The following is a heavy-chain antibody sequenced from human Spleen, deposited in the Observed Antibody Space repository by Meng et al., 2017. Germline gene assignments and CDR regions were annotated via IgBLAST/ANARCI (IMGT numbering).Heavy chain of an antibody. CDR3: ARDDPRGMPDAFDI. J-gene: IGHJ3*02. CDR1: GFTFHNYA. CDR2: FSSGSGYI. V-gene: IGHV3-21*01. Sequence: GESLKISCAASGFTFHNYAMNWVRLAPGKGLEWVSSFSSGSGYIYYADSLKGRFTISRDNAKNSLYLQMNSLTAEDTAVYFCARDDPRGMPDAFDIWGQGTTVTVSS. D-gene: IGHD2-2*01.